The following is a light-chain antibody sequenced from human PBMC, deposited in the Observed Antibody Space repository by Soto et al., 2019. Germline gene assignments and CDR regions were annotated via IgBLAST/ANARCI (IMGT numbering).Light chain of an antibody. CDR1: QSVSSSF. V-gene: IGKV3-20*01. J-gene: IGKJ1*01. Sequence: EIVLTQPPGTLSLSPGERVTLSCRASQSVSSSFLAWYQQKPGQAPRLLIYGTSSRATGIPDRFSGSGSGTDFTLTISRLEPDDFAVYYCQQYGSSPQTFGQGTKVEIK. CDR2: GTS. CDR3: QQYGSSPQT.